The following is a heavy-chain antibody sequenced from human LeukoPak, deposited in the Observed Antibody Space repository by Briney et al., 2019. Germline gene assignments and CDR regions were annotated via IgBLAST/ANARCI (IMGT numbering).Heavy chain of an antibody. Sequence: SETLSLTCAVYGGSFSGYYWSWIRQPPGKGLEWVGEINHSGSTNYNPSLKSRVTISVDKSKNQFSLKLSSVTAADTAVYYCARGVGARTDWFDPWGQGTLVTVSS. J-gene: IGHJ5*02. CDR1: GGSFSGYY. V-gene: IGHV4-34*01. CDR3: ARGVGARTDWFDP. CDR2: INHSGST. D-gene: IGHD1-26*01.